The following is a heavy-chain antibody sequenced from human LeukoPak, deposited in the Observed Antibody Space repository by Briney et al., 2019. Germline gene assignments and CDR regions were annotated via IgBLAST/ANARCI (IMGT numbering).Heavy chain of an antibody. V-gene: IGHV1-18*04. CDR2: ISAYNGNT. Sequence: ASVKVSCKASGYTFTAYYMHWVRQAPGQGLEWMGWISAYNGNTNYAQKLQGRVTMTTDTSTSTAYMELRSLRSDDTAVYYCARDPYGLVDYWGQGTLVTVSS. D-gene: IGHD3-10*01. CDR3: ARDPYGLVDY. J-gene: IGHJ4*02. CDR1: GYTFTAYY.